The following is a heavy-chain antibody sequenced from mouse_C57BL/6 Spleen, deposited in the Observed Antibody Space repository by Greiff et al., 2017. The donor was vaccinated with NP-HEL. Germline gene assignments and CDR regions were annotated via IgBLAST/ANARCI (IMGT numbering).Heavy chain of an antibody. Sequence: VQLQQSGPGLVKPSQSLSLTCSVTGYSITSGYYWNWIRQFPGNKLEWMGYISYDGSNNYNPSLKNRISITRDTSKNQFFLKLNSVTTEDTATYYCARRGLSTTVDYFDYWGQGTTLTVSS. CDR3: ARRGLSTTVDYFDY. CDR2: ISYDGSN. D-gene: IGHD1-1*01. V-gene: IGHV3-6*01. CDR1: GYSITSGYY. J-gene: IGHJ2*01.